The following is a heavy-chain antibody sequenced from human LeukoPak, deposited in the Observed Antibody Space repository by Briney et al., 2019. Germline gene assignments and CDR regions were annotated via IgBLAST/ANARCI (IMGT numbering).Heavy chain of an antibody. CDR3: ARVAVIYYYYMEV. CDR1: GFTFSSYG. J-gene: IGHJ6*03. CDR2: ISYDGSNK. D-gene: IGHD2/OR15-2a*01. Sequence: GRSLRLSCAASGFTFSSYGMHWVRQAPGKGLEWVAVISYDGSNKYYADSVKGRFTISRDNSKNTLYLQMNSLRAEDTAVYYCARVAVIYYYYMEVWGKGTTVTVSS. V-gene: IGHV3-30*03.